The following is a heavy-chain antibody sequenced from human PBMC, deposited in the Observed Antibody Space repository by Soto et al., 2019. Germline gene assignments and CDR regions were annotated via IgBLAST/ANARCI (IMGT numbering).Heavy chain of an antibody. J-gene: IGHJ3*02. Sequence: QVQLVQSGAEVKKPGSSVKVSCKASGGTFSRFSFNWVRQAPGQGLEWMGGIMPMFGTEKYAQKFQDKVTLTADESTGTAYMELSSLTSEDTAVYYCAIDSRYRVDAVAIWGQGTVVTVSS. V-gene: IGHV1-69*12. CDR1: GGTFSRFS. CDR3: AIDSRYRVDAVAI. D-gene: IGHD5-18*01. CDR2: IMPMFGTE.